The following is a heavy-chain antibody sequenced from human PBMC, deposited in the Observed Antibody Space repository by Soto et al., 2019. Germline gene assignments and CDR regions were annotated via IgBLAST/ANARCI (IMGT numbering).Heavy chain of an antibody. J-gene: IGHJ5*02. CDR1: GFTFSSYA. Sequence: GGSLRPSCAASGFTFSSYAMSWVRQAPGKGLEWVSAISGSGGSTYYADSVKGRFTISRDNSKNTLYLQMNSLRAEDTAVYYCSKDKWDYSGLNWFDPWGQGTLVTVSS. D-gene: IGHD4-4*01. CDR3: SKDKWDYSGLNWFDP. CDR2: ISGSGGST. V-gene: IGHV3-23*01.